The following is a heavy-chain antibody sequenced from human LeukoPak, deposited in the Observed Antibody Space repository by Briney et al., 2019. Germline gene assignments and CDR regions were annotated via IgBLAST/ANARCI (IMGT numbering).Heavy chain of an antibody. Sequence: GGSLRLSCAATGFTFSSFSMHWVRQAPGKGLEWVAVISYDGSNKYYADSVRGRFAISRDNSKNTLYLQMNSLRTEDTAVYYCAKGRVGANGYYYYGMDVWGQGTTVTVSS. CDR3: AKGRVGANGYYYYGMDV. CDR2: ISYDGSNK. V-gene: IGHV3-30*18. J-gene: IGHJ6*02. CDR1: GFTFSSFS. D-gene: IGHD1-26*01.